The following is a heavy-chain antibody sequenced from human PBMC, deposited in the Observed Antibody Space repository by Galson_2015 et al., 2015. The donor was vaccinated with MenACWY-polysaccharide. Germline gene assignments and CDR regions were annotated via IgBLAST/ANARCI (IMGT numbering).Heavy chain of an antibody. V-gene: IGHV2-5*02. J-gene: IGHJ4*02. D-gene: IGHD3-9*01. CDR1: GFSLSSTGVS. CDR2: IYWDDDK. CDR3: AHPSFTGWLTEDY. Sequence: PALVKPTQPLTLPCNFSGFSLSSTGVSVGWIRQPPGKALERLALIYWDDDKRYSPSLRRRLTITMDTSKNQVVLTMTDMDPIDTGTYVCAHPSFTGWLTEDYWGQGIPVAFSS.